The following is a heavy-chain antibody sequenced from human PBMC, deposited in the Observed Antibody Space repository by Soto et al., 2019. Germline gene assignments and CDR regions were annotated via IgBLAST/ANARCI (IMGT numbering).Heavy chain of an antibody. CDR1: GGSISSYY. V-gene: IGHV4-59*01. J-gene: IGHJ4*02. CDR2: IYYSGST. Sequence: KPSETLSLTCTVSGGSISSYYWSWIRQPPGKGLEWIGYIYYSGSTNYNPSLKSRVTISVDTSKNQFSLKLSSVTAADTAVYYCASYGDYGVFDYWGQGTLVTVSS. D-gene: IGHD4-17*01. CDR3: ASYGDYGVFDY.